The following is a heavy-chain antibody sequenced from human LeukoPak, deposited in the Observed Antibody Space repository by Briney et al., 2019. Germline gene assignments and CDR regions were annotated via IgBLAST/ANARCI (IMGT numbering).Heavy chain of an antibody. Sequence: GGSLRLSCAASGFTFSSYAMSWVRQTPGKGLEWVSGISGNGGGTYYADSVKGRFTTSRDNAKNSLYLQMNSLRAEDTAVYYCEPGVWGSYILDYWGQGTLVTVSS. V-gene: IGHV3-23*01. J-gene: IGHJ4*02. CDR2: ISGNGGGT. D-gene: IGHD3-16*01. CDR1: GFTFSSYA. CDR3: EPGVWGSYILDY.